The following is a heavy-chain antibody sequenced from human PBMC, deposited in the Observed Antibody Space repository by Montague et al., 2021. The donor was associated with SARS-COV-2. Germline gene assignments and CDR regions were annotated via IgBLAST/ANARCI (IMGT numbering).Heavy chain of an antibody. J-gene: IGHJ6*03. V-gene: IGHV4-31*03. CDR1: GGSISSGCYY. Sequence: TLSLTCTVSGGSISSGCYYWSWIPQHPGKGLNWIGYIYYSGSTYYNPSLKSRVTISVATSKNKFSLKLSSVTAADTAVYYCASTYGGNLGYCYYYMDVWGKGTTVTVSS. D-gene: IGHD4-23*01. CDR3: ASTYGGNLGYCYYYMDV. CDR2: IYYSGST.